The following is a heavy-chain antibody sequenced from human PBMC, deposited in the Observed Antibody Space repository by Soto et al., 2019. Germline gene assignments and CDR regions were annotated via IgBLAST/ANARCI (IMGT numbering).Heavy chain of an antibody. CDR3: GKDRYYGSGSYYHGMDV. J-gene: IGHJ6*02. CDR2: ISGSGGST. CDR1: GFTFSSYA. V-gene: IGHV3-23*01. D-gene: IGHD3-10*01. Sequence: GGSLRLSCAASGFTFSSYAMSWVRQAPGKGLEWVSAISGSGGSTYYADSVKGRFTISRDNSKNTLYLQMNSLRAEDTAVYYCGKDRYYGSGSYYHGMDVWGQGTTVTVSS.